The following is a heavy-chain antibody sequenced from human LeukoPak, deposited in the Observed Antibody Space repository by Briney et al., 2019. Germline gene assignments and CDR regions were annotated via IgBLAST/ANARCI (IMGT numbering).Heavy chain of an antibody. CDR2: ITSSGNAQ. V-gene: IGHV3-48*03. Sequence: SGGSLRLSCAASGFTFSSYEMNWVRQAPGKGLEWISDITSSGNAQSYADSVKGRFTISRDNAKKSLYLQMNSLRAEDTAVYYCATDWPGGTTILDYWGRGTLVTVSS. CDR1: GFTFSSYE. CDR3: ATDWPGGTTILDY. J-gene: IGHJ4*02. D-gene: IGHD1-26*01.